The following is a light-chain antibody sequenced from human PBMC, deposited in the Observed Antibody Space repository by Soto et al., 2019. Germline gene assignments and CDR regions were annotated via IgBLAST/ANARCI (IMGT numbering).Light chain of an antibody. Sequence: QAVVTQESSLSVSPGGTVTLTCGLSSGSVSSSSHPSWYQQTPGQPPRTLIYSTNTRSSGVPDRFSGSILGNKAALTITGAQADDECDYYCALYMGSGTSVLGGGTKLTVL. CDR1: SGSVSSSSH. V-gene: IGLV8-61*01. CDR3: ALYMGSGTSV. CDR2: STN. J-gene: IGLJ3*02.